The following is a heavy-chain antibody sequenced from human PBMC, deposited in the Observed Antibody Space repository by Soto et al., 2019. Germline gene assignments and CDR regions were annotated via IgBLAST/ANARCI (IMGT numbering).Heavy chain of an antibody. D-gene: IGHD4-17*01. CDR1: GGTFSSYT. V-gene: IGHV1-69*02. Sequence: SVKVSCKASGGTFSSYTISWVRQAPGQGLEWMGRIIPILGIANYAQKFQGRVTITADKSTSTAYMELSSLRSEDTAVYYCARRYGDHSDDYWGQGTLVTVSS. J-gene: IGHJ4*02. CDR2: IIPILGIA. CDR3: ARRYGDHSDDY.